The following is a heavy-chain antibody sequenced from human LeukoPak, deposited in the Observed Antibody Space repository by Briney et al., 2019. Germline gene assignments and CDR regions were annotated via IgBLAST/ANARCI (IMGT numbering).Heavy chain of an antibody. V-gene: IGHV4-4*07. CDR3: ARADYFGSGSYYEHYWYFDL. J-gene: IGHJ2*01. CDR1: GGSINNYY. Sequence: RPSETLSLTCNVSGGSINNYYWNWIRQPAGKGLEWIGRIYTSVNSNYNPSLKGRVTMSVDTSRNQFSLKLSSVTAADTAVYYCARADYFGSGSYYEHYWYFDLWGRGALVTVSS. CDR2: IYTSVNS. D-gene: IGHD3-10*01.